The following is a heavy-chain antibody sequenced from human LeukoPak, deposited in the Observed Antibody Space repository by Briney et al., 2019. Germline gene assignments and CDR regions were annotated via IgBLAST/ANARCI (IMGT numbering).Heavy chain of an antibody. J-gene: IGHJ4*02. V-gene: IGHV1-18*01. CDR3: ARVPRDNYDILTGYYPYYFDY. CDR2: ISAYNGNT. D-gene: IGHD3-9*01. Sequence: AAVKVSCKTSAYTFTSYGISWVRQAPGQGLEWMGWISAYNGNTNYAQKLQGRVTMTTDTSTSTAYMELRSLRSDDTAVYYCARVPRDNYDILTGYYPYYFDYWGQGTLVTVSS. CDR1: AYTFTSYG.